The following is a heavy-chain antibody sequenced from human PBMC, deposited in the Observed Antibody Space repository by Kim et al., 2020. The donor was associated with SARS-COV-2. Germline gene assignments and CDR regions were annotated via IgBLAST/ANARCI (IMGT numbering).Heavy chain of an antibody. J-gene: IGHJ3*02. V-gene: IGHV3-11*04. CDR3: ARDSLQAFDI. Sequence: TIKHTDSVKGRFTISRDNAKNSLYRQMNSLRAEDTAVYYCARDSLQAFDIWGQGTMVTVSS. CDR2: TI.